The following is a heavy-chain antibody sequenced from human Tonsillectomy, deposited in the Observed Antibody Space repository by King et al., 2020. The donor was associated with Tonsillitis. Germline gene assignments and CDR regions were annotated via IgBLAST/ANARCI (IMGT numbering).Heavy chain of an antibody. CDR1: GGSISSAGYD. CDR3: AGGWDMNTASVVDSFDV. J-gene: IGHJ3*01. V-gene: IGHV4-31*03. Sequence: QLQESGPGLVKPSQTLSLTCTVSGGSISSAGYDWSWVRQHPVKGLEWIGYIYYTGTTYYNPSLGSRVTISLDTSKNQFSLKLNSVTAADTAIYYCAGGWDMNTASVVDSFDVWGRGTMVTVSS. CDR2: IYYTGTT. D-gene: IGHD5-18*01.